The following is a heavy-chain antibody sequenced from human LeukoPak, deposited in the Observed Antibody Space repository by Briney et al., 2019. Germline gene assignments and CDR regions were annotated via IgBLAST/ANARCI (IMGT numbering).Heavy chain of an antibody. J-gene: IGHJ4*02. CDR3: ARPLWPGSGTFLIDQ. D-gene: IGHD3-10*01. Sequence: GGSLRLSCAASGFTFSTYAMHWVRQTPVKGLEWVAIIWNDGSKTYYADPVRGRFTISRDTSSNTLYLQMNSLRAEDTALYYCARPLWPGSGTFLIDQWGQGALVTVTS. CDR2: IWNDGSKT. CDR1: GFTFSTYA. V-gene: IGHV3-33*01.